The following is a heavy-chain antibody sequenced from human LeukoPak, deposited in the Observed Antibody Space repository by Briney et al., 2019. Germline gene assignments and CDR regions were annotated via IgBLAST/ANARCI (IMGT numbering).Heavy chain of an antibody. D-gene: IGHD1-26*01. V-gene: IGHV1-8*01. Sequence: ASVKLSCKASGSTFTSYDIIWVRQASGQGLEWTGWMNLNSGHTGYAQKFQGRVTMTKTTSISTAYMEVTSLTSEGSAVYYCARSIVGVRKRNDYWGQGTLVTVSS. CDR2: MNLNSGHT. CDR3: ARSIVGVRKRNDY. CDR1: GSTFTSYD. J-gene: IGHJ4*02.